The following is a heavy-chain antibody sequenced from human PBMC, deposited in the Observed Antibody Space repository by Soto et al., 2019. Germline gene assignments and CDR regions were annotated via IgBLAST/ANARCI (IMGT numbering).Heavy chain of an antibody. Sequence: PSETLSLTCAVYGGSSSGYYWSWIRQPPGKGLEWIGEINHSGSTNYNPSLKSRVTISVDTSKNQFSLKLSSVTAADTAVYYCARGLENDDYYGSGSYQADYWGQGTLVTVSS. J-gene: IGHJ4*02. CDR2: INHSGST. CDR1: GGSSSGYY. CDR3: ARGLENDDYYGSGSYQADY. V-gene: IGHV4-34*01. D-gene: IGHD3-10*01.